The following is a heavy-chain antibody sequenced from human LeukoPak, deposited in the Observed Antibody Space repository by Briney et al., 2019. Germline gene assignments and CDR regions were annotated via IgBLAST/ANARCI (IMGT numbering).Heavy chain of an antibody. D-gene: IGHD4-23*01. J-gene: IGHJ5*02. CDR1: GFTFSRYD. CDR3: VKFSPGLRWSP. Sequence: GGSLRLSCAASGFTFSRYDMYWVRQGAGKGLEWVSTIGTAGDTYYAGSVKGRFTISRDNSKNTLSLQMNNLRAEDTAVYYCVKFSPGLRWSPWGQGTLVTVSS. V-gene: IGHV3-13*01. CDR2: IGTAGDT.